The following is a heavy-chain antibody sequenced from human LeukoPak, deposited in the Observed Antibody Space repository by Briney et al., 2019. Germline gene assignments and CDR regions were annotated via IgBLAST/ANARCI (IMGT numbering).Heavy chain of an antibody. D-gene: IGHD6-19*01. Sequence: PSETLSLTCTVSGYSISSGYYWGWIRQPPGKGLEWIGSIYHSGSTYYNPSLKSRVTISVDTSKNQFSLKLSSVTAADTAVYYCARDSSGWYPIPQFDYWGQGTLVTVSS. CDR1: GYSISSGYY. CDR3: ARDSSGWYPIPQFDY. V-gene: IGHV4-38-2*02. CDR2: IYHSGST. J-gene: IGHJ4*02.